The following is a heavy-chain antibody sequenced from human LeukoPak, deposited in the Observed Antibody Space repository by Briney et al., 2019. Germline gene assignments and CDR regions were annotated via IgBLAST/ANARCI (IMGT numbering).Heavy chain of an antibody. V-gene: IGHV3-23*01. D-gene: IGHD5-18*01. CDR2: ISGSGGSI. J-gene: IGHJ4*02. CDR1: GFTFSSSA. Sequence: GGSLRLSCAASGFTFSSSAMSWVRQAPGKGLEWVSAISGSGGSIYYADSVKGRFTISGDNSKNTLYLQMNSLRAEDTAVYYCAKFSGTYGYSDWGQGTLVTVSS. CDR3: AKFSGTYGYSD.